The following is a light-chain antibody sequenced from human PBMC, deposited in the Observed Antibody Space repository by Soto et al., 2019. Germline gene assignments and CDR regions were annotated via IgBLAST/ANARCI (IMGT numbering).Light chain of an antibody. CDR3: MQPLQSWR. CDR2: LGS. CDR1: QSLLHSNGYNY. Sequence: DIVMTQSPLSLPVTPGEPASIACRSSQSLLHSNGYNYLDWYLQKPGQSPQLLIYLGSNRASGVPDRFSGSGSGTDFTLKISTVEAEDVGVYFFMQPLQSWRFGQGPKVDIX. V-gene: IGKV2-28*01. J-gene: IGKJ1*01.